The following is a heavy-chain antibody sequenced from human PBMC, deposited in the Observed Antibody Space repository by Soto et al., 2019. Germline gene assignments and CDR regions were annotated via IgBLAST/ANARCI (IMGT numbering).Heavy chain of an antibody. CDR2: FDPEDGET. CDR3: ATTSVGRGGIITSWRVFRPFDY. J-gene: IGHJ4*01. V-gene: IGHV1-24*01. Sequence: ASVKVSCKVSGYTLTELSMHWVRQAPGKGLEWMGGFDPEDGETIYAQKFQGRVTMTEDTSTDTAYMELSSLRSEDTAVYYCATTSVGRGGIITSWRVFRPFDYWG. CDR1: GYTLTELS. D-gene: IGHD3-10*01.